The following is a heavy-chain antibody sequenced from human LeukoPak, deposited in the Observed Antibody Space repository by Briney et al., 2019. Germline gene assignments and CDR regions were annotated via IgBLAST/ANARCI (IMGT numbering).Heavy chain of an antibody. CDR1: GGSIGTYY. Sequence: SETLSLTCTVSGGSIGTYYWSWVRQSPGRGLEWIGYIYVTGNRYNPYLQSRVTISVDTSRNQFFLKMSSVTAADTAVYYCARHIGGGIEDMDVWGKGTKVTVSS. V-gene: IGHV4-59*08. CDR3: ARHIGGGIEDMDV. CDR2: IYVTGN. D-gene: IGHD3-16*02. J-gene: IGHJ6*03.